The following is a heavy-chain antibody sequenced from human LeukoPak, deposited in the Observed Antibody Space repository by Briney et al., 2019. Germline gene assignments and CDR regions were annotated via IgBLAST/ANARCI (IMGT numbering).Heavy chain of an antibody. CDR1: GGSISSYY. Sequence: SETLSLTCTVSGGSISSYYWSWIRQPPGKGLEWIGYIYYSGSTNYNPSLKSRVTISVDTSKNQFSLKLSSVTAADTAVYYCARAVGWFGALDNWGQGTLVTVSS. J-gene: IGHJ4*02. CDR3: ARAVGWFGALDN. V-gene: IGHV4-59*01. CDR2: IYYSGST. D-gene: IGHD3-10*01.